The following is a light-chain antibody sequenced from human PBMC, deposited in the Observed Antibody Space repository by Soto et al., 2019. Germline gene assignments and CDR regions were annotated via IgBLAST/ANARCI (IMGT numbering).Light chain of an antibody. Sequence: EVVMTQSPATLSVSPGERATLFCRASQTINKYLAWYQQKPGLAPRLLIFDASKRATGVPDRFRATGSGTEFSLTISSLQSEDFALYYCHQYNDWPSGAFGQGTKVEV. J-gene: IGKJ1*01. CDR1: QTINKY. CDR3: HQYNDWPSGA. CDR2: DAS. V-gene: IGKV3-15*01.